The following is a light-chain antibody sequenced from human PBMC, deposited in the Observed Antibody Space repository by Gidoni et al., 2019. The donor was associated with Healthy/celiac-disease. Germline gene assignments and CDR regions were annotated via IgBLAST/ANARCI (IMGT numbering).Light chain of an antibody. CDR1: QSISSW. CDR2: DAS. Sequence: DIQMTQSPSTLSASVGDRVTITCRASQSISSWLAWYQQKPGKAPKLLIYDASSLESGVPSRFSGRGSGTEFTLTISSLQPDDFATYYCQPYNSYSWTFGQGTKVEIK. V-gene: IGKV1-5*01. CDR3: QPYNSYSWT. J-gene: IGKJ1*01.